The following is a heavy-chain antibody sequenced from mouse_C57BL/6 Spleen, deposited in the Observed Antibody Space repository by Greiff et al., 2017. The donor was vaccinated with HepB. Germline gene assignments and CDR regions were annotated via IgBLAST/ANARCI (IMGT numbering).Heavy chain of an antibody. Sequence: QVQLQQPGAELVKPGASVKMSCKASGYTFTSYWITWVKQRPGQGLEWIGDIYPGSGSTNYNEKFKSKATLTVDTSSSTAYMQLSSLTSEDSAVYYCAIYYGNPAWFAYWGQGTLVTVSA. CDR1: GYTFTSYW. J-gene: IGHJ3*01. CDR2: IYPGSGST. V-gene: IGHV1-55*01. D-gene: IGHD2-1*01. CDR3: AIYYGNPAWFAY.